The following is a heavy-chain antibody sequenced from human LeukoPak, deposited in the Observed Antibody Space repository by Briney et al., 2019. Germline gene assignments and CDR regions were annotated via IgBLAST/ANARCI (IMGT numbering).Heavy chain of an antibody. J-gene: IGHJ4*02. V-gene: IGHV3-30*18. D-gene: IGHD3-10*01. CDR2: ISYDGSNK. CDR1: QFTFRNYG. Sequence: GGSLRLSCVDSQFTFRNYGMHWVRQAPGKGLEWVAFISYDGSNKYYADSVEGRFTISRDKSKNTLYLQMSSLRPDDTAMYYCANQFYSGSGNYALNFDYWGQGTLVTVSS. CDR3: ANQFYSGSGNYALNFDY.